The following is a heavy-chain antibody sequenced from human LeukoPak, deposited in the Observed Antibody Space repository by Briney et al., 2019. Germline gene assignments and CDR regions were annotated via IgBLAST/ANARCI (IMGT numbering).Heavy chain of an antibody. Sequence: ETLSLACAVYGGSFSGYYWSWIRQPPGKGLEWIGEINHSGSTNYNPSLKSRVTISVDTSKNQFSLKLSSVTAADTAVYYCARGNGLWFGEKEFDPWGQGTLVTVSS. D-gene: IGHD3-10*01. CDR1: GGSFSGYY. J-gene: IGHJ5*02. CDR3: ARGNGLWFGEKEFDP. V-gene: IGHV4-34*01. CDR2: INHSGST.